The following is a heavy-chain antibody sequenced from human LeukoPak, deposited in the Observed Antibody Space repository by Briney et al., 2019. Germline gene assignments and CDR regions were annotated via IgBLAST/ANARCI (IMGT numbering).Heavy chain of an antibody. CDR1: GGTFSSYA. CDR3: AREGMYYDSSGYYFLGENWFDP. V-gene: IGHV1-69*01. D-gene: IGHD3-22*01. Sequence: GASVKVSCKASGGTFSSYAISWVQQAPGQGLEWMGGIIPIFGTANYAQKFQGRVTITADESTSTAYMELSSLRSEDTAVYYCAREGMYYDSSGYYFLGENWFDPWGQGTLVTVSS. CDR2: IIPIFGTA. J-gene: IGHJ5*02.